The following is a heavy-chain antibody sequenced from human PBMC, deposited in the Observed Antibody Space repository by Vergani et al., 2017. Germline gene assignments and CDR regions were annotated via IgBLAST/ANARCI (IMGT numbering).Heavy chain of an antibody. Sequence: QVQLHESGPGLVKPSQTLSLPCTVSGGSITSGSFYWSWIRQPAGKGLEWIGRIHSSGTTNYNPSHKSRVTLSVDTSKNQLSLRMTSVTAADTAVYYCARDSWTSELRGVYWFDTWGQGTLVSVSS. J-gene: IGHJ5*02. CDR2: IHSSGTT. CDR1: GGSITSGSFY. V-gene: IGHV4-61*02. D-gene: IGHD3-10*01. CDR3: ARDSWTSELRGVYWFDT.